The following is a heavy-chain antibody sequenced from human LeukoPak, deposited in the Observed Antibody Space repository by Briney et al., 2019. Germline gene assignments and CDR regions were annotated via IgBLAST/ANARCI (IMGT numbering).Heavy chain of an antibody. D-gene: IGHD1-26*01. CDR2: INPNSGGT. J-gene: IGHJ4*02. CDR1: GYTFTGYY. CDR3: ASLGRKLPYSGSYTRRYYFDY. Sequence: GASMKVSCKASGYTFTGYYMHWVRQAPGQGLEWMGWINPNSGGTNYAQKFQGRVTMTRDTSISTAYMELSRLRSDDTAVYYCASLGRKLPYSGSYTRRYYFDYWGQGTLVTVSS. V-gene: IGHV1-2*02.